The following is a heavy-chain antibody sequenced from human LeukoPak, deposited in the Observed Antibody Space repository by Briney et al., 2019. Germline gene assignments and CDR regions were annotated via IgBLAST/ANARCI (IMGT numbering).Heavy chain of an antibody. CDR1: GGSFSGYY. CDR2: INHSGST. CDR3: ARGPTIIRN. V-gene: IGHV4-34*01. J-gene: IGHJ4*02. D-gene: IGHD5-24*01. Sequence: KTSETLSLTCAVYGGSFSGYYSSWIRQPPGKGLEWIGEINHSGSTNYNPSLKSRVTISVDTSKNQFSLKLSSVTAADTAVYYCARGPTIIRNWGQGTLVTVSS.